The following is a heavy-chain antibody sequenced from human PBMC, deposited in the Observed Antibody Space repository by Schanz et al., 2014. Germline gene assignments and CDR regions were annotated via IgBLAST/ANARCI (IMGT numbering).Heavy chain of an antibody. J-gene: IGHJ6*02. CDR2: IGSSSTTM. CDR3: ARDHPHRVVTGYYNDV. D-gene: IGHD3-9*01. CDR1: GFTFFTYN. V-gene: IGHV3-48*02. Sequence: EVYLVESGGGLVQPGGSLRLSCAASGFTFFTYNMNWVRQAPGRGLEWISYIGSSSTTMYYADSVKGRFTISRDNAKNSLFLQMNSLRDDATAVYYGARDHPHRVVTGYYNDVWGRGTSVTVSS.